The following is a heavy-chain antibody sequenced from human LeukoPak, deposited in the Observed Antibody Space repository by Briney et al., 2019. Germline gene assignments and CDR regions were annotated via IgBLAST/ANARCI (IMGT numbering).Heavy chain of an antibody. Sequence: SETLSLTCAVYGGSFSGYYWSWIRQPPGKGLEWIGEINHSGSTNYNPSLKSRVTISVDTSKNQFSLKLSSVTAADTAVYYCARGIAVAGTPYGGQGTLVTVSS. CDR2: INHSGST. V-gene: IGHV4-34*01. D-gene: IGHD6-19*01. CDR3: ARGIAVAGTPY. J-gene: IGHJ4*02. CDR1: GGSFSGYY.